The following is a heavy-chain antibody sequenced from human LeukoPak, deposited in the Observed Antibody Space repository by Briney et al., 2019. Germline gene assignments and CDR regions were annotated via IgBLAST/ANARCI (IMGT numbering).Heavy chain of an antibody. CDR3: ANEGVTGTKVDY. Sequence: SETLSLTCIVSGGSISTSAYYWGWIRQPPGEGLQWIGSIYYSGNTYYNSSLKSRVTISVDTSKNQFSLKLSSVTAADTAVYYCANEGVTGTKVDYWGQGTLVTVSS. CDR1: GGSISTSAYY. J-gene: IGHJ4*02. V-gene: IGHV4-39*01. D-gene: IGHD1-7*01. CDR2: IYYSGNT.